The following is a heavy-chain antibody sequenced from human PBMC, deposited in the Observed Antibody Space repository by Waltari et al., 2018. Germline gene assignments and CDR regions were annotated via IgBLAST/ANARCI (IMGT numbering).Heavy chain of an antibody. D-gene: IGHD6-19*01. CDR2: IYYNGST. V-gene: IGHV4-39*01. CDR3: ARRAWGSGWSY. J-gene: IGHJ4*02. CDR1: GGSISSSSNYY. Sequence: QLPLQESGPGLVKPSETLSLTRTVPGGSISSSSNYYCGWNRQPPGKGLEWIGSIYYNGSTYYNPSLKSRVTISVDTSKNQFSLKLSSVTAADTVVYYCARRAWGSGWSYWGQGTLVAVSS.